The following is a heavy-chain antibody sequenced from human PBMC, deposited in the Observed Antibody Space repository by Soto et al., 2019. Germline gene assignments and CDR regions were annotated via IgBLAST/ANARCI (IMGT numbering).Heavy chain of an antibody. CDR1: GGTFSSYA. CDR3: ARDLFPAARQGYNWFDP. J-gene: IGHJ5*02. CDR2: IIPIFGTA. V-gene: IGHV1-69*13. D-gene: IGHD6-6*01. Sequence: ASVKVSCKASGGTFSSYAISWVRQAPGQGLEWMGGIIPIFGTANYAQKFQGRVTFPGDESTSTAYMGLSSLRSEDRALYYCARDLFPAARQGYNWFDPWGRGPRVTVSS.